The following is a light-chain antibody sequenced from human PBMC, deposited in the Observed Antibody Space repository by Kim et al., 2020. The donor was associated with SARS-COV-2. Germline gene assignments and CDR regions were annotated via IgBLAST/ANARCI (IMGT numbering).Light chain of an antibody. CDR3: QAWDSSNVV. Sequence: SYELTQPPSVSVSPGQTASITCSGDKLGDKYACWYQQKPAQSPVLVIYQDSKRPSGIPERFSGSNSGNTATLTISGTQAMEEADYYCQAWDSSNVVFGGGTQLT. CDR2: QDS. CDR1: KLGDKY. V-gene: IGLV3-1*01. J-gene: IGLJ2*01.